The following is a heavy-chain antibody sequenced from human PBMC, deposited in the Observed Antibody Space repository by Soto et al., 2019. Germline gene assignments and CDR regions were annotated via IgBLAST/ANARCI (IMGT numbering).Heavy chain of an antibody. CDR2: IKRWTDGGRV. CDR1: GFTFNSAW. CDR3: TTWRREKSCTSVSCYGDGAY. D-gene: IGHD2-2*01. J-gene: IGHJ4*02. Sequence: EVPLVDSGGALVKPGESLTLSCAASGFTFNSAWMTLVRQAPGTGLEWFGRIKRWTDGGRVDTAAPVKGSFTISRDDSKNTFYLQMNSLKSEDTAVYYCTTWRREKSCTSVSCYGDGAYWGQGTLVTVSS. V-gene: IGHV3-15*02.